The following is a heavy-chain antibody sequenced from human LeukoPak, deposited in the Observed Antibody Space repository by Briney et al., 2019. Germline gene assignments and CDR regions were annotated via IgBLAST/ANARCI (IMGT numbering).Heavy chain of an antibody. CDR2: MYTSGST. Sequence: SETLSLTCTVSGGSITSYYWSWLRQPAGKGLEWIGRMYTSGSTKYNPSLKSRVVISLDNSKNQFSLKVTSVTAADTAVYYCARDHYGSGSYKSHFDSWGQGTQVTVSS. CDR3: ARDHYGSGSYKSHFDS. J-gene: IGHJ4*02. CDR1: GGSITSYY. V-gene: IGHV4-4*07. D-gene: IGHD3-10*01.